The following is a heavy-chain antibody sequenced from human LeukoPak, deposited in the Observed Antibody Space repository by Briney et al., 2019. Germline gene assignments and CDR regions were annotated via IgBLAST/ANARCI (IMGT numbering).Heavy chain of an antibody. CDR3: THGSMYQLDY. J-gene: IGHJ4*02. V-gene: IGHV3-23*01. CDR1: GFTFDDYG. D-gene: IGHD2-2*01. CDR2: IIGGAGGT. Sequence: GGSLRLSCAASGFTFDDYGMSWVRQAPGKGLEWVSGIIGGAGGTYYADSVKGRFTISRDNSKNTLYLQMNSLRAEDTAVYYCTHGSMYQLDYWGQGTLVTVSS.